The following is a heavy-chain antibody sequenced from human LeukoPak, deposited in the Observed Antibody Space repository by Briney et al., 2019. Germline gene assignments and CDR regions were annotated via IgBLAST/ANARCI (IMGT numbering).Heavy chain of an antibody. CDR1: GYTFTGYY. CDR3: ARAVRSSIAARTFDY. Sequence: ASVKVSCKASGYTFTGYYMHWVRQAPGQGLEWMGRINPNSGGTNYAQKFQGRVTMTRDTSISTAYMELSRLRSDDTAVCYCARAVRSSIAARTFDYWGQGTLVTVSS. D-gene: IGHD6-6*01. J-gene: IGHJ4*02. V-gene: IGHV1-2*06. CDR2: INPNSGGT.